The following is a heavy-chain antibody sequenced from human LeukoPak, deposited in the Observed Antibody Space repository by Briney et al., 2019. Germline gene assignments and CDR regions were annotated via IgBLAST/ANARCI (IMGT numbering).Heavy chain of an antibody. J-gene: IGHJ4*02. CDR2: IYYSGST. Sequence: SETLSLTCTVSGGPISDSNFYWGWIRQPPGKGLEWIGSIYYSGSTYYDPSLKSRVTISVDTSKNQFSLKLSSVTAADTAVYYCMRLHQQLVPYWGQETLVTVSP. CDR3: MRLHQQLVPY. D-gene: IGHD6-13*01. V-gene: IGHV4-39*01. CDR1: GGPISDSNFY.